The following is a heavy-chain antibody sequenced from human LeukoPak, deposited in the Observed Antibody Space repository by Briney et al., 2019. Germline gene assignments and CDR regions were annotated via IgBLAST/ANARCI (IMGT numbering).Heavy chain of an antibody. CDR3: ARGMDWFDP. CDR2: IYYSGT. V-gene: IGHV4-31*03. D-gene: IGHD3-10*01. J-gene: IGHJ5*02. CDR1: GGSISSGGYY. Sequence: PSETLSLTCTVSGGSISSGGYYWSWIRQHPGKGLEWIGYIYYSGTYYNPSLKSRVTISVDTSKNQFSLKLSSVTAADTAVYYCARGMDWFDPWGQGTLVTVSS.